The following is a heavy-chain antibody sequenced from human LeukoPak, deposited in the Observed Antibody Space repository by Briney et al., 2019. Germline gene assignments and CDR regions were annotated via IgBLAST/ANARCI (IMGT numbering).Heavy chain of an antibody. J-gene: IGHJ6*03. D-gene: IGHD3-9*01. CDR1: GYTFTGYY. V-gene: IGHV1-2*02. Sequence: ASVKVSCKASGYTFTGYYMHWVRQAPGQGREWMGWINPNSGGTNYAQKFQGRVTMTRDTSISTAYMELSRLRSDDTAVYYCARGVGSGYFDYYYYMDVWGKGTTVTVSS. CDR2: INPNSGGT. CDR3: ARGVGSGYFDYYYYMDV.